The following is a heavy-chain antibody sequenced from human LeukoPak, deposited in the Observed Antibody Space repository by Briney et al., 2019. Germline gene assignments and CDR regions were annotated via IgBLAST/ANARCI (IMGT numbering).Heavy chain of an antibody. CDR3: ARVRQWLDRDAFDI. J-gene: IGHJ3*02. CDR1: GFTFSSYG. V-gene: IGHV3-30*02. D-gene: IGHD6-19*01. CDR2: IRYDGSNE. Sequence: PGGSLRLSCAASGFTFSSYGMHWVRQAPGKGLEGVSFIRYDGSNEYYADSVKGRFTISRDNSKNTLYLQMNSLRAEDTAVYYCARVRQWLDRDAFDIWGQGTMVTVSS.